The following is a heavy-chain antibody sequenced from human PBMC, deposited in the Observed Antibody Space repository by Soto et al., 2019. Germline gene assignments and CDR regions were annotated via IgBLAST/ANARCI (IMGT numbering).Heavy chain of an antibody. CDR2: INPNRGGT. CDR3: GREEVHFVWLLYRGPISSYFVY. CDR1: GYTFTGYY. V-gene: IGHV1-2*02. Sequence: ASVNVSCQASGYTFTGYYMHGVRQAPGQGLAWMGWINPNRGGTNYAQKLQGRVTMPREPALRTAYMQLSRRSSHDTAGYFLGREEVHFVWLLYRGPISSYFVYWG. D-gene: IGHD3-9*01. J-gene: IGHJ4*01.